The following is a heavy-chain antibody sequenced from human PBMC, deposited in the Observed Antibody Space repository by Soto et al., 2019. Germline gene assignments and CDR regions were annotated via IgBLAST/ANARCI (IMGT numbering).Heavy chain of an antibody. CDR1: GGSISSSSYY. CDR3: VRGQDDILTGYYEDYYYMDV. J-gene: IGHJ6*03. D-gene: IGHD3-9*01. V-gene: IGHV4-61*05. CDR2: IYYSGST. Sequence: PSETLSLTCTVSGGSISSSSYYWGWIRQPPGKGLEWIGYIYYSGSTNYNPSLKSRVTISVDTSKNQFSLKLSSVTAADTAVYYCVRGQDDILTGYYEDYYYMDVWGKGTTVTVSS.